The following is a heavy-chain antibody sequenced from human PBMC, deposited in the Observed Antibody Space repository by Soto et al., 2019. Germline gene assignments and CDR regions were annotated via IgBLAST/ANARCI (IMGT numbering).Heavy chain of an antibody. D-gene: IGHD6-19*01. J-gene: IGHJ3*02. V-gene: IGHV4-59*01. CDR1: GGSISSYY. Sequence: SETLSLTCTVSGGSISSYYWRWIRQPPGKGLEWIGYIYYSGSTNYNPSLKSRVTISVDTSKNQFSLKLSSVTAADTAVYYCARDRCSGCPFDICGQGTMVTVS. CDR2: IYYSGST. CDR3: ARDRCSGCPFDI.